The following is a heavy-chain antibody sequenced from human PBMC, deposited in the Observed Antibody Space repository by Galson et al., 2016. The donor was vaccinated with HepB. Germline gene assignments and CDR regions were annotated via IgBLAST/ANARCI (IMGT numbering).Heavy chain of an antibody. Sequence: SLRLSCAASGFMFSTYWMMWVRQAPGKGPEWVAMIKPDGSEKYYADSVRGRFTISRDNSKNTLYLEMSSLRPEDTAVYYCVKDRKWWELGSYFDYWGQGTLVTVSS. CDR3: VKDRKWWELGSYFDY. V-gene: IGHV3-7*01. CDR1: GFMFSTYW. CDR2: IKPDGSEK. D-gene: IGHD3-10*01. J-gene: IGHJ4*02.